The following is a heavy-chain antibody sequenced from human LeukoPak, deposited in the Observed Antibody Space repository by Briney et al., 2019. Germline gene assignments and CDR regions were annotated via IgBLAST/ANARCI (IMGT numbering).Heavy chain of an antibody. Sequence: GSLRLSCGASGFTLKNYWMSWVRQAPGKGLEWIGEINHSGSTNYNPSLKSRVTISVDTSKNQFSLKLSSVTAADTAVYYCARLDYSGSYYERAFDIWGQGTMVTVSS. V-gene: IGHV4-34*01. CDR3: ARLDYSGSYYERAFDI. CDR1: GFTLKNYW. CDR2: INHSGST. D-gene: IGHD1-26*01. J-gene: IGHJ3*02.